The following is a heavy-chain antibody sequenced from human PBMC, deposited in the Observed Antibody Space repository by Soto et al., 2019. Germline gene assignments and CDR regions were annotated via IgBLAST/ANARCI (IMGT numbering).Heavy chain of an antibody. D-gene: IGHD3-16*01. Sequence: EVQLVASGGGLVQPGGSLRLSCATSGFTFNKYWIHWVRQAPGEGPVWVSRINGDGTQRDYAESVRGRFSISRDFAQSTVFLQMNRLKDEDTARYYCARLGFVGEGDFWGQGIQVSVSS. V-gene: IGHV3-74*01. CDR3: ARLGFVGEGDF. J-gene: IGHJ4*02. CDR2: INGDGTQR. CDR1: GFTFNKYW.